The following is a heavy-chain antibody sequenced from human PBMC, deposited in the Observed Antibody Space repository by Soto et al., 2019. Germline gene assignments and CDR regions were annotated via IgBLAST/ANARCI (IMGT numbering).Heavy chain of an antibody. D-gene: IGHD1-20*01. CDR1: GFTFSGSA. Sequence: GGFLRLSCAASGFTFSGSAMHWVRQASGKGLEWVGRIRSKANSYATAYAASVKGRFTISRDDSKNTAYLQMNSLKTEDTAVYYCTRRGYNWNDVEPWGQGTLVTVSS. CDR2: IRSKANSYAT. CDR3: TRRGYNWNDVEP. V-gene: IGHV3-73*01. J-gene: IGHJ5*02.